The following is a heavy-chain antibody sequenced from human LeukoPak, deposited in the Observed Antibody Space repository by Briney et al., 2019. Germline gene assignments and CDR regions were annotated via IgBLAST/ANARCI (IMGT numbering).Heavy chain of an antibody. CDR2: IYPGDSDT. Sequence: GGSLRLSCAATGFTFINYAMSWVRQAPGKGLEWMGIIYPGDSDTRYSPSFRGQVIISADKSIRTAYLQWTSLKASDTAMYYCARHTGEGSHFQHWGQGSLVTVSS. D-gene: IGHD3-16*01. J-gene: IGHJ1*01. CDR1: GFTFINYA. CDR3: ARHTGEGSHFQH. V-gene: IGHV5-51*01.